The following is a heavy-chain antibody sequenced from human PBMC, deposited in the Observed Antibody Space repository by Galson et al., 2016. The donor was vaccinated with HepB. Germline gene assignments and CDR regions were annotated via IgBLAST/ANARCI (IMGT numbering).Heavy chain of an antibody. CDR3: ARIRGDGHSFDY. CDR1: GFSLSASQMR. V-gene: IGHV2-70*04. Sequence: PALVKPPQTLTLTCTFSGFSLSASQMRVSWIRQPPGKALEWLARIDWDDDKFYSTSLKTRLTISKDTSKNQVVLSMTNMDPVDTATYFCARIRGDGHSFDYWGQGTLVTVSS. CDR2: IDWDDDK. D-gene: IGHD7-27*01. J-gene: IGHJ4*02.